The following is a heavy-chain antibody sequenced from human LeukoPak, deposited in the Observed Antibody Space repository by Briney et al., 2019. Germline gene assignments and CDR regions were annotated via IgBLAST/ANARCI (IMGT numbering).Heavy chain of an antibody. Sequence: GSVKVSCKASGYTFTSYGISWVRQAPGQGLEWMGWINAYNGNTILAQKLQGRVTMTTDTSTSTAYMELRSLRSDDTAVYYCARDHGVRGDAFDIWGQGTMVTVS. CDR3: ARDHGVRGDAFDI. D-gene: IGHD3-10*01. CDR1: GYTFTSYG. CDR2: INAYNGNT. V-gene: IGHV1-18*01. J-gene: IGHJ3*02.